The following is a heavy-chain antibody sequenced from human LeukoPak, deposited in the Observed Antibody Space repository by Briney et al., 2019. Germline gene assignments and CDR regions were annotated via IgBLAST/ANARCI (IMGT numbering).Heavy chain of an antibody. J-gene: IGHJ4*02. CDR3: ARGDRYYLDY. CDR1: GYTFTSYF. Sequence: ASVKASCKASGYTFTSYFVHWVRQAPGQGLEWMGIINPNGGSTSYTQNFQGRVTMTRDTSTSTVYLELTSLRSEDTAVYYCARGDRYYLDYWGQRTLVTVSS. V-gene: IGHV1-46*01. D-gene: IGHD1-26*01. CDR2: INPNGGST.